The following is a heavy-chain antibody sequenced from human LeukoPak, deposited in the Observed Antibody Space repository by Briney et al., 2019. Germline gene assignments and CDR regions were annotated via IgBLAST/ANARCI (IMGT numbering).Heavy chain of an antibody. CDR2: IWYDGSNK. Sequence: GGSLRLSCAASGFTFSSYGMHWVRQAPGKGLEWVAVIWYDGSNKYYADSVKGRFTISRDNSKNTLYLQMNSLRAEDTAVYYCARTYYYHISGYYPFDYWRQGTLVTVSS. J-gene: IGHJ4*02. CDR3: ARTYYYHISGYYPFDY. V-gene: IGHV3-33*01. D-gene: IGHD3-22*01. CDR1: GFTFSSYG.